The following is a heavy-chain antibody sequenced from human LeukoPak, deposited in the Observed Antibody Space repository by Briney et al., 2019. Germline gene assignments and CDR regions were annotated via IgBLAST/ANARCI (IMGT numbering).Heavy chain of an antibody. V-gene: IGHV3-7*01. CDR1: GFTFSSYW. CDR3: ASGYCSSTSCYS. J-gene: IGHJ4*02. CDR2: INGDESEK. Sequence: GGSLRLSCAASGFTFSSYWMSWVRQAPGKGLEWVANINGDESEKYYVDSVKARFTISRDNAKNSLYLQMNSLRAEDTAVYYCASGYCSSTSCYSWGQGTLVTVSS. D-gene: IGHD2-2*02.